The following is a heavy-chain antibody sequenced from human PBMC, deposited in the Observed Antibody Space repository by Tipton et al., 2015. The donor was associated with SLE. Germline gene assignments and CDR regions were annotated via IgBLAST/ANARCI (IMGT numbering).Heavy chain of an antibody. CDR2: VFNDGNT. Sequence: TLSLTCTVSGGSISSTSYYWGWIRQPPGKGLEWIGSVFNDGNTYDNPSLKSRVTISVDTSKNQFSLKLMSLTAADTAVYYCARARSEDAFWGEYVNYYYMDVWGRGTTVTVSS. CDR3: ARARSEDAFWGEYVNYYYMDV. J-gene: IGHJ6*03. V-gene: IGHV4-39*07. CDR1: GGSISSTSYY. D-gene: IGHD3-3*01.